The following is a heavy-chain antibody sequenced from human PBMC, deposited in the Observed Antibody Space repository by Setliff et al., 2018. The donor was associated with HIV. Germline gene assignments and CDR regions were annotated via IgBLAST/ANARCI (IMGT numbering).Heavy chain of an antibody. CDR3: ARSGGIGNYHWDV. V-gene: IGHV3-30*04. CDR1: GFSLRTYA. CDR2: ISSDGRDR. J-gene: IGHJ6*03. Sequence: GGSLRLSCAASGFSLRTYALHWVRQAPGKGLEWVAFISSDGRDRKFADSVRGRFTISRDDAKKTLYLQMNSLGVEDTAVYYCARSGGIGNYHWDVWGKGTTVTVSS. D-gene: IGHD3-16*01.